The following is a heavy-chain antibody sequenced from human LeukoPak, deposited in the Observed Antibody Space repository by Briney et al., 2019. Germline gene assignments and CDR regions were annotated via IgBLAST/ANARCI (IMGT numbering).Heavy chain of an antibody. J-gene: IGHJ6*02. CDR3: ARSNYYTVDV. Sequence: PGGSLRLSCAASGFTSSGYYMTWIRQSPGKGPEWISYISSSGGTTTYVDSVKGRFTISRDNAKNSLYLQMNSLRADDTAVYYCARSNYYTVDVWGQGTAVTVSS. CDR2: ISSSGGTT. CDR1: GFTSSGYY. V-gene: IGHV3-11*01.